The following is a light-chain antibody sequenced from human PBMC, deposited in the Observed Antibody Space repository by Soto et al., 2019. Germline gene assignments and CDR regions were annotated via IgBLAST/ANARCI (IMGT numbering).Light chain of an antibody. Sequence: EIVMTQSPATLPVSPGERPTLPCRASQSVSSYLAWYQQKPGQAPXXLIYDASNRATGIPARLSGSGSGTEFTLTISSLEPEDFAFYYCQHRSNWPPFGGGTKVDIK. V-gene: IGKV3-11*01. CDR2: DAS. CDR1: QSVSSY. CDR3: QHRSNWPP. J-gene: IGKJ4*01.